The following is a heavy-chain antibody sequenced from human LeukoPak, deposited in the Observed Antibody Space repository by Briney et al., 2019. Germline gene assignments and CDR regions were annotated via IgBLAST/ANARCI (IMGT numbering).Heavy chain of an antibody. CDR1: GFTFSSYG. CDR2: IWYGGSNK. V-gene: IGHV3-33*08. J-gene: IGHJ3*02. D-gene: IGHD1-1*01. Sequence: GGSLRLSCAASGFTFSSYGMHWVRQAPGKGLEWVAVIWYGGSNKYYADSVKGRFTISRDNSKNTLYLQMNSLRAEDTAVYYCATQGGTHAFDIWGQGTMVTVSS. CDR3: ATQGGTHAFDI.